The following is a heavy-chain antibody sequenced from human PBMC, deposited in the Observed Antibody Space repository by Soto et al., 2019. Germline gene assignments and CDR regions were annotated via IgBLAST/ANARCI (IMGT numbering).Heavy chain of an antibody. CDR1: GVTCSTYW. Sequence: GGSLRLSCAASGVTCSTYWMRWVRQAPGKGLVWVSRINSDGSTTSYADSVKGRFTISRDNAKNTLFLQMNSLRVEDSALYYCAILTPGSSGWGQGTLLTVSS. D-gene: IGHD3-10*01. CDR2: INSDGSTT. J-gene: IGHJ4*02. CDR3: AILTPGSSG. V-gene: IGHV3-74*01.